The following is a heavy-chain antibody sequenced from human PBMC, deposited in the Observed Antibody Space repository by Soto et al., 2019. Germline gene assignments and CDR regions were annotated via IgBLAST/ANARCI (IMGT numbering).Heavy chain of an antibody. Sequence: QVQLVQSGAEVKKPGASVKVSCKASGYTFTSYDINWVRQATGQGLEWMGWMNPNSGNTGYAQKFQGRVTLTRNTSISTAYMELSSLRSEDKAVYYCARGHSSSSDYYYGMDVWGQGTTVTVSS. CDR1: GYTFTSYD. D-gene: IGHD6-13*01. V-gene: IGHV1-8*01. J-gene: IGHJ6*02. CDR3: ARGHSSSSDYYYGMDV. CDR2: MNPNSGNT.